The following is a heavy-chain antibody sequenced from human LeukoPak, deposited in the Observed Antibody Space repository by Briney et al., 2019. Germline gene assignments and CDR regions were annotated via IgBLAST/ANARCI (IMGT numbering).Heavy chain of an antibody. CDR1: GGSFSGYY. CDR2: INHSGST. CDR3: ARGPFLPYYYGSGSYYHPSFDY. V-gene: IGHV4-34*01. J-gene: IGHJ4*02. Sequence: SETLSLTCAVYGGSFSGYYWSWIRQPPGKGLEWIGEINHSGSTNYNPSLKSRVTISVDTSKNQFSLKLSSVTAADTAVYYCARGPFLPYYYGSGSYYHPSFDYWGQETLVTVSS. D-gene: IGHD3-10*01.